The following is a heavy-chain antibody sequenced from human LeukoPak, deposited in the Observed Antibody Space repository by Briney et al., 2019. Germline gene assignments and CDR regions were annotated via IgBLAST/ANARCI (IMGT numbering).Heavy chain of an antibody. Sequence: PSETLSLTCGVSGYSISSSYYWGWIRQPPGKGLEWIGSIYHSGSAYYNSSLKSRVTISIDTSKNHFSLKLSSVAAADTAVYYCARDGPTYYYDDSGHYFDYWGQGTPVTVSS. CDR2: IYHSGSA. CDR3: ARDGPTYYYDDSGHYFDY. CDR1: GYSISSSYY. D-gene: IGHD3-22*01. V-gene: IGHV4-38-2*02. J-gene: IGHJ4*02.